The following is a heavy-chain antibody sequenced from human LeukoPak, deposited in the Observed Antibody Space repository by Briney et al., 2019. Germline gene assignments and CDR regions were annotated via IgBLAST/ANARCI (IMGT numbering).Heavy chain of an antibody. Sequence: PGGSLRLSCAASGFTFSSYAMSWVRQAPGKGLEWVSAISGSGGSTYYADSVKGRFTISRDSSKNTLYLQMNSLRAEDTAVYYCAKTHRTYYYDSSGYNDAFDIWGQGTMVTVSS. CDR2: ISGSGGST. CDR3: AKTHRTYYYDSSGYNDAFDI. D-gene: IGHD3-22*01. V-gene: IGHV3-23*01. CDR1: GFTFSSYA. J-gene: IGHJ3*02.